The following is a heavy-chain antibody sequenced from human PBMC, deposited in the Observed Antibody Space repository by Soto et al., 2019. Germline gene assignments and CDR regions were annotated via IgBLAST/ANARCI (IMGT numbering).Heavy chain of an antibody. CDR1: GFTFSSYG. D-gene: IGHD5-18*01. CDR3: AKDRDKAMVGTLGS. V-gene: IGHV3-30*18. J-gene: IGHJ5*01. CDR2: ISYDGSNK. Sequence: PVGSLRLSCAASGFTFSSYGLHWVRQAPDKGLEWVAVISYDGSNKYYADSVKGRFTISRDNSKNTLYLQMNSLRAEDTAVYYCAKDRDKAMVGTLGSWGQGTLVTVSS.